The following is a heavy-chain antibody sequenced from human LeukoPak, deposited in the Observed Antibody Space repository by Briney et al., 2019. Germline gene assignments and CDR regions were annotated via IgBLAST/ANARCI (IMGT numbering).Heavy chain of an antibody. Sequence: GASVKVSCKASGYTFSSFVINWVRQAPGHGLEWWGWINTYNGNTNYAQKFQGRVTITADESTSTAYMELSSLRSEDTAVYYCAREGGHYDYGVPGNAFDIWGQGTMVTVSS. V-gene: IGHV1-18*01. CDR1: GYTFSSFV. J-gene: IGHJ3*02. D-gene: IGHD4-17*01. CDR2: INTYNGNT. CDR3: AREGGHYDYGVPGNAFDI.